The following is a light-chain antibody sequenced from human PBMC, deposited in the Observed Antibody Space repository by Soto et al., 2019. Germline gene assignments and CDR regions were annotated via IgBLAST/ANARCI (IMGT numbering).Light chain of an antibody. Sequence: EIVLTQSPGTLSLSPGERATLTCRASQNITNNYVAWYQHKPGQAPRLLIYGASSRATGIPVRFSGSGSGTDFTLTISRLEPEDFAVYYCQPHGNSPRTVGQGTQVEIK. CDR1: QNITNNY. J-gene: IGKJ1*01. V-gene: IGKV3-20*01. CDR2: GAS. CDR3: QPHGNSPRT.